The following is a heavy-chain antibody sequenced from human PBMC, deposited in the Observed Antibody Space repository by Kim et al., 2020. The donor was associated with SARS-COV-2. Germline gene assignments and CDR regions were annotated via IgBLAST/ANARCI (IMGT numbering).Heavy chain of an antibody. CDR1: GFTVSSNY. J-gene: IGHJ1*01. CDR2: IYSGGST. Sequence: GGSLRLSCAASGFTVSSNYMSWVRQAPGKGLEWVSVIYSGGSTYYADSVKGRFTISRHNSKNTLYLQMNSLRAEDTAVYYCCVSGYDYGLWDFQHWGQGTLVTVSS. CDR3: CVSGYDYGLWDFQH. V-gene: IGHV3-53*04. D-gene: IGHD5-12*01.